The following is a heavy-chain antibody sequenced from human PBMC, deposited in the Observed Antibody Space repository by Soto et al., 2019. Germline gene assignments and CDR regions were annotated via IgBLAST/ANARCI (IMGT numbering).Heavy chain of an antibody. J-gene: IGHJ4*02. Sequence: GPTLVNPTQTLPLTCTFSGFSLSTSGVGVGWIRQPPGKALEWLALIYWDDDKRYSPSLKSRLTITKDTSKNQVVLTMTNMDPVDTATYYCAHSLPVAAARPMYYFDYWGQGTLVTVSS. CDR3: AHSLPVAAARPMYYFDY. V-gene: IGHV2-5*02. CDR2: IYWDDDK. D-gene: IGHD6-13*01. CDR1: GFSLSTSGVG.